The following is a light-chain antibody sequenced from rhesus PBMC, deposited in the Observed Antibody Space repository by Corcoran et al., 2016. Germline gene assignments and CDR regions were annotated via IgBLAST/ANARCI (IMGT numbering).Light chain of an antibody. J-gene: IGKJ1*01. Sequence: DIQLTQSPSSLSASVGARVTITCQASQGISSWLAWYQQQPGTAPKLLIYAASSLQSGVPSRFSGSGSGTDFTLTIRSLQPEDFATYYWQQHNSYPWTFGQGTKVEIK. CDR1: QGISSW. V-gene: IGKV1-33*02. CDR2: AAS. CDR3: QQHNSYPWT.